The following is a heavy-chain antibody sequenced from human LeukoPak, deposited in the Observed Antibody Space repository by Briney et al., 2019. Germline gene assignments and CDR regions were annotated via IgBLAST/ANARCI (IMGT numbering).Heavy chain of an antibody. CDR3: ARGLAQLVRPNWFDP. J-gene: IGHJ5*02. CDR1: GFTFSTYT. Sequence: KSGGSLRLSCAASGFTFSTYTMNWVRQAPGKGLEWVSSISSSSSYIYYADSVKGRFTISRDNAKNSLYLQMNSLRAEDTAVYYCARGLAQLVRPNWFDPWGQGTLVTVSS. V-gene: IGHV3-21*01. D-gene: IGHD6-13*01. CDR2: ISSSSSYI.